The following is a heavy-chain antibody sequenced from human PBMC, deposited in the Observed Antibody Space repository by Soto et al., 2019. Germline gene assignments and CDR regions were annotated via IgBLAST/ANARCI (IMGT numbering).Heavy chain of an antibody. J-gene: IGHJ4*02. Sequence: ASVKVSCKASGYTFTSYGISWVRQAPGQGLEWMGWISAYNGNTNYAQKLQGRVTMTTDTSTSTAYMELRSLRSDDTAVYYCARDLFRYYYDSSGYYYFDYWGQGTLVTVSS. CDR3: ARDLFRYYYDSSGYYYFDY. CDR2: ISAYNGNT. D-gene: IGHD3-22*01. CDR1: GYTFTSYG. V-gene: IGHV1-18*01.